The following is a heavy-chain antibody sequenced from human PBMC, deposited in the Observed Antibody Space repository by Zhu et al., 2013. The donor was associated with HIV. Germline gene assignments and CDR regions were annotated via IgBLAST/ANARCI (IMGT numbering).Heavy chain of an antibody. J-gene: IGHJ4*02. CDR3: ARAQALQSGPHLDY. CDR1: GGTFSSYT. V-gene: IGHV1-69*02. CDR2: IIPILGIA. Sequence: QVQLVQSGAEVKKPGSSVKVSCKASGGTFSSYTISWVRQAPGQGLEWMGRIIPILGIANYAQKFQGRVTITADKSTSTAYMELSSLRSEDTAVYYCARAQALQSGPHLDYWGQGTLVTVSS.